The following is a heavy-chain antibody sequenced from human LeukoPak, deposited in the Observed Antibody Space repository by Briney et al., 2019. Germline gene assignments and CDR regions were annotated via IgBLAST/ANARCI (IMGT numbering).Heavy chain of an antibody. CDR3: ARAREFDY. V-gene: IGHV3-30-3*01. J-gene: IGHJ4*02. CDR1: GFTFSSYA. CDR2: ISYDGSNK. Sequence: PWRSLRLSCAASGFTFSSYAMHWVRQAPGKGLEWVAVISYDGSNKYYADSVRGRFTISRDNSKNTLYLQMNSLRAEDTAVYYCARAREFDYWGQGTLVTVSS.